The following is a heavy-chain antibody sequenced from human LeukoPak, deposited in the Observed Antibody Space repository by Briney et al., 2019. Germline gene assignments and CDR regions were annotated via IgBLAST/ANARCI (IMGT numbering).Heavy chain of an antibody. D-gene: IGHD3-3*01. Sequence: SSVKVSCKASVGTFSSYAISRVRQAPGQGLEWMGGFIPIFGTANYAQKFQGRVTITADESTSTAYMELSSLRSEDTAVYYCARDRLFGVVTSFDYWGQGTLVTVSS. CDR3: ARDRLFGVVTSFDY. V-gene: IGHV1-69*01. J-gene: IGHJ4*02. CDR2: FIPIFGTA. CDR1: VGTFSSYA.